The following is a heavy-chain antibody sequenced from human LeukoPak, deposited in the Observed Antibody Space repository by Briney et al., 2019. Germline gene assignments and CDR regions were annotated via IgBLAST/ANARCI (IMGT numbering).Heavy chain of an antibody. D-gene: IGHD1-7*01. CDR3: ARAVTGTYYFDY. J-gene: IGHJ4*02. CDR2: IYYSGST. CDR1: GGSISGSSYY. V-gene: IGHV4-61*05. Sequence: SETLSLTCTVSGGSISGSSYYWGWIRQPPGKGLEWIGYIYYSGSTNYNPSLKSRVTISVDTSKNQFSLKLSSVTAADTAVYYCARAVTGTYYFDYWGQGTLVTVSS.